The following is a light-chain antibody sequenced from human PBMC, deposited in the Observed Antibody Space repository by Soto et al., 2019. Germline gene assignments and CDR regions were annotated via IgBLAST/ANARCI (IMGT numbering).Light chain of an antibody. CDR2: GAS. J-gene: IGKJ5*01. V-gene: IGKV3-20*01. CDR3: QQYGSSSIT. Sequence: ETVLTQSPGTLSLYPGERATHSCRASQSVSTSLAWYQQKPGQAPRLLIYGASSRATGIPDRFSGSGSGTDFTLTIRRLEPEDFAVYYCQQYGSSSITFGQGTRLEIK. CDR1: QSVSTS.